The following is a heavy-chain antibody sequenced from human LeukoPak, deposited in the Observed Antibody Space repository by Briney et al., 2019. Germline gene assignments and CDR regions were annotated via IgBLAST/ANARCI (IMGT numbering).Heavy chain of an antibody. V-gene: IGHV1-46*01. J-gene: IGHJ5*02. D-gene: IGHD3-3*01. CDR2: INPSGGST. CDR3: ARGTRRITIFGVATKNWFDP. CDR1: GYTFTSYY. Sequence: ASVKVSCKASGYTFTSYYMHWVRQAPGQGLEWMGIINPSGGSTSYAQKFQGRVTMTRNTSISTAYMELSSLRSEDTAVYYCARGTRRITIFGVATKNWFDPRGQGTLVTVSS.